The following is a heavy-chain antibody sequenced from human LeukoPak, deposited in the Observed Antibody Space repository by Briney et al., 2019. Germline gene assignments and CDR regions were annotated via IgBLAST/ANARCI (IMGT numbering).Heavy chain of an antibody. CDR2: MNPNSSDT. D-gene: IGHD1-14*01. J-gene: IGHJ4*02. CDR3: VRVPPRTTIYAY. V-gene: IGHV1-8*01. CDR1: GYTFTSYD. Sequence: GASVKVSCKASGYTFTSYDINWVRQATGQGLEWVGWMNPNSSDTGYAQKFQGRVTMTRTTSIGTAYMELSSLRSDDTAIYYCVRVPPRTTIYAYWGRGTLVTVSS.